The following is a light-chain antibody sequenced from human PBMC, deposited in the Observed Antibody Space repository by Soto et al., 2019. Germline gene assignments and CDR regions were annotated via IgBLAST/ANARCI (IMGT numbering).Light chain of an antibody. CDR3: QQSYSTPLT. V-gene: IGKV1-5*01. CDR2: DVS. CDR1: QSIRSW. J-gene: IGKJ4*01. Sequence: DIQMTQSPATLSACLGARVHITCRASQSIRSWLAWYQHKPGGAPKLLIYDVSSLESGVPSRFSGSGSGTDFTLTISSLQPEDFATYYCQQSYSTPLTFGGGTKVDIK.